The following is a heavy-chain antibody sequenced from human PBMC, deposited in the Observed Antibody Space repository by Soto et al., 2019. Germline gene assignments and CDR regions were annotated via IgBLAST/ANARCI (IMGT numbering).Heavy chain of an antibody. D-gene: IGHD2-2*01. CDR3: AREYQLLIGPSYYYYGMGV. CDR1: GGSLSSYY. J-gene: IGHJ6*02. CDR2: KYYSGST. Sequence: SETLSLTCTVSGGSLSSYYWSWIRQSPGKGLEWIGYKYYSGSTNYNPSLKSRVTISLDTSKNQFSLWLSSVTAADTAVYYCAREYQLLIGPSYYYYGMGVWGQGTTVTVSS. V-gene: IGHV4-59*01.